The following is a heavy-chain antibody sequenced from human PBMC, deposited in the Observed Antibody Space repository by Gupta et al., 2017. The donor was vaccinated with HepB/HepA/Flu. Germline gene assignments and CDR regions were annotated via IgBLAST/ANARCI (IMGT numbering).Heavy chain of an antibody. CDR2: ISGCALGT. Sequence: EVQILESGGDLIQPGGSLRLHCAASGFPFPKYAMSWVRQAPGKGLEWVSGISGCALGTYYGDSVKGRFTISRDNSRNTLYLQMNSLRAEDTAIYYCARDLSLSAGSSFRMDVWGQGTTVTVSS. CDR1: GFPFPKYA. D-gene: IGHD1-26*01. J-gene: IGHJ6*02. V-gene: IGHV3-23*01. CDR3: ARDLSLSAGSSFRMDV.